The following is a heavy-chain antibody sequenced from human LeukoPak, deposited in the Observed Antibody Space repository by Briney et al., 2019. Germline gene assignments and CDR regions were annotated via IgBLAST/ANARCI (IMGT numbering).Heavy chain of an antibody. V-gene: IGHV3-9*01. CDR1: GLPLDGYA. Sequence: GSSLRLSYPTSGLPLDGYAIQSVRQPPRKGLEWVSGISWNSGSIGYADSVKGRFTISRDNAKNSLYLQMNSLRAEDTALYYCAKGVFVGATNGYYFDYWGQGTLVTVSS. J-gene: IGHJ4*02. D-gene: IGHD1-26*01. CDR2: ISWNSGSI. CDR3: AKGVFVGATNGYYFDY.